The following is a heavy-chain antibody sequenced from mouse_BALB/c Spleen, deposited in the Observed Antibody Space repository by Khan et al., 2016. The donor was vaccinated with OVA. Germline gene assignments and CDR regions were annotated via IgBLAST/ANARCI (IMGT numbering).Heavy chain of an antibody. CDR1: GYTFTNYG. Sequence: QIQLVQSGPELKKPGETVKISCKASGYTFTNYGMNWVKQSPGKALKWMGWINTYTGEPTYADDFKGRFAFSLETSANTAYLQINHLKNEDSATSNDAKPPSFSYTLDHGGQGTSVTVSA. CDR3: AKPPSFSYTLDH. D-gene: IGHD3-1*01. J-gene: IGHJ4*01. CDR2: INTYTGEP. V-gene: IGHV9-3-1*01.